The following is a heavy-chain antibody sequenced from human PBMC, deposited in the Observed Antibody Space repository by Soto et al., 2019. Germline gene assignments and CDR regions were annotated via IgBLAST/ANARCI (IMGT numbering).Heavy chain of an antibody. CDR2: IRSKAYGGTT. Sequence: GGSLRLSCTASGFTFNDYTLSWVRQAPGKGLEWVGFIRSKAYGGTTEYAASVKGRFTISRDDSKSIAYLQMNSLRTEDTAVYYCTAGKLYPSLDFDYWGQGTLVTVSS. D-gene: IGHD2-8*01. V-gene: IGHV3-49*04. CDR3: TAGKLYPSLDFDY. CDR1: GFTFNDYT. J-gene: IGHJ4*02.